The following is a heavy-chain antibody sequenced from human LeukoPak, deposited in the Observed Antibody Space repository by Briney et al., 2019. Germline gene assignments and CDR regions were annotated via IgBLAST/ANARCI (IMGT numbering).Heavy chain of an antibody. D-gene: IGHD1-1*01. CDR2: IYYSGST. CDR3: ARDERGTYYFDY. Sequence: SETLSLTCTVSGGSISSSSYYWGWIRQPPGKGLEWIGSIYYSGSTYYNPSLKSRVTISVDTSKNQFSLKLSSVTAADTAVYYCARDERGTYYFDYWGQGTLVTVSP. J-gene: IGHJ4*02. CDR1: GGSISSSSYY. V-gene: IGHV4-39*07.